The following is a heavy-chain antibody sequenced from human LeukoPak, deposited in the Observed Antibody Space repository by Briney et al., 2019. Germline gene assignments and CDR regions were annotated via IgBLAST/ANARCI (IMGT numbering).Heavy chain of an antibody. CDR1: GFTFRAYG. V-gene: IGHV3-30*03. D-gene: IGHD3-10*01. J-gene: IGHJ4*02. CDR3: ARALGHYYGSGGNYYFDY. CDR2: ISYDGSNK. Sequence: GGSLRLSCAASGFTFRAYGMHWVRQAPGKGLEWVAFISYDGSNKYYGDFVKGRFTISRDNSKNTLYLQMNSLRAEDTAVYYCARALGHYYGSGGNYYFDYWGQGTLVTVSS.